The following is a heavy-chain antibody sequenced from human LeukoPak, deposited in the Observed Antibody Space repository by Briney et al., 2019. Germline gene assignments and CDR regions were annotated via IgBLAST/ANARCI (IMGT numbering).Heavy chain of an antibody. V-gene: IGHV3-74*01. CDR1: GFTFSSYW. CDR3: AKGGGWLYYFDY. Sequence: GGSLRLSCAASGFTFSSYWMHWVRQAPGKGLVWVSRISTDGSSTTYADSVKGRFTISRDNAKNTLYLQMNSLRAEDTAVYYCAKGGGWLYYFDYWGQGTLVTVSS. J-gene: IGHJ4*02. D-gene: IGHD6-19*01. CDR2: ISTDGSST.